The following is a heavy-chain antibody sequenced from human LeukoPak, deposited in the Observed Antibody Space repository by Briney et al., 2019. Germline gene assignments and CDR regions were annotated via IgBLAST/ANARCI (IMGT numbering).Heavy chain of an antibody. V-gene: IGHV5-51*01. CDR3: ARRGGFRELSWAFDI. Sequence: GKSLKIFCKGSGYSFTSYWIGWVRQMPGKGLEWMGIIYPGDSDTRYSPSFQGQVTISADKSISTAYLQWSSLKASDTAMYYCARRGGFRELSWAFDIWGQGTVVTVSS. J-gene: IGHJ3*02. CDR1: GYSFTSYW. CDR2: IYPGDSDT. D-gene: IGHD3-10*01.